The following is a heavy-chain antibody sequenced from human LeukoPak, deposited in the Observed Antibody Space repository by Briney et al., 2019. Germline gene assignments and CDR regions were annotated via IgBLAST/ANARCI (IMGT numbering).Heavy chain of an antibody. CDR1: GSMHNYY. CDR3: ARGHYPYYFDY. D-gene: IGHD1-26*01. V-gene: IGHV4-59*12. Sequence: SETLSLTCTVSGSMHNYYWSWIRQPPGKGLEWIGYIHYNGITNYNPSLKSRVTISVDRSKNQFSLKLSSVTAADTAVYYCARGHYPYYFDYWGQGTLVTVSS. CDR2: IHYNGIT. J-gene: IGHJ4*02.